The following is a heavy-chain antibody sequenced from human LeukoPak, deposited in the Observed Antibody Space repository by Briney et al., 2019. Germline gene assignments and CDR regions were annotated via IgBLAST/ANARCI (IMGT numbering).Heavy chain of an antibody. CDR3: ARRHTMVRNKGPVID. J-gene: IGHJ1*01. CDR2: IYYSGGT. V-gene: IGHV4-59*01. D-gene: IGHD3-10*01. CDR1: GGSIRNYY. Sequence: PSETLSLTCSVSGGSIRNYYWSWIRQPPGKGLEWIGYIYYSGGTDYNPSLNSRVTISLDTSNNQFSLKLRSVTAADTAVYYCARRHTMVRNKGPVIDWGQGTLVTVSS.